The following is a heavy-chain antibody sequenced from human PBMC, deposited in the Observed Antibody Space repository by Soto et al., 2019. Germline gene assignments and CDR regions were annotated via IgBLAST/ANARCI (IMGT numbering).Heavy chain of an antibody. CDR1: GFTFSSYA. D-gene: IGHD3-22*01. J-gene: IGHJ6*02. V-gene: IGHV3-23*01. CDR3: AKDAGWPKPYDSSGYFLHSPPGSWGMDV. Sequence: GGSLRLSCAASGFTFSSYAMSWVRQAPGKGLEWVSAISGSGGSTYYADSVKGRFTISRDNSKNTLYLQMNSLRAEDTAVYYCAKDAGWPKPYDSSGYFLHSPPGSWGMDVWGQGTTVTVSS. CDR2: ISGSGGST.